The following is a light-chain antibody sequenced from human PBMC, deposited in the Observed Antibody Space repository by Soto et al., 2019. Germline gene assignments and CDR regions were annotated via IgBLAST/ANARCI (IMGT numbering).Light chain of an antibody. J-gene: IGKJ2*01. V-gene: IGKV1-39*01. CDR1: QSISSY. CDR2: AAS. CDR3: QQSYSTLSYT. Sequence: DIQMTQSPSSLSASVGDRVTITCRASQSISSYLNWYQQKPGKAPKLLIYAASSLQSGVTSRFSGSRSGTDLTLTISSLQPEDFATYYCQQSYSTLSYTFGQGTKLEIK.